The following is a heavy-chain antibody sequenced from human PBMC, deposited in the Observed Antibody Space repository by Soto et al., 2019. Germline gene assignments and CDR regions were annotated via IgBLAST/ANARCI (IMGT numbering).Heavy chain of an antibody. CDR2: IKQDGSEK. Sequence: PGGSLRLSCAVSGFTFNSYSMSWVRQAPGKGLEWVANIKQDGSEKYYVDSVKGRFTISRDNAKNTLYLQMNSLRAEDTAVYYCAIRASYYDSSGYFDYWGQGTLVTVSS. CDR1: GFTFNSYS. CDR3: AIRASYYDSSGYFDY. V-gene: IGHV3-7*01. J-gene: IGHJ4*02. D-gene: IGHD3-22*01.